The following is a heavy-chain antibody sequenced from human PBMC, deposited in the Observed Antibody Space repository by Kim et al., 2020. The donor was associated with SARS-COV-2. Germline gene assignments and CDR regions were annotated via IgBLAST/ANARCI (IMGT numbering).Heavy chain of an antibody. CDR1: GFTFSTYW. D-gene: IGHD2-15*01. CDR2: IKQDGSEK. Sequence: GGSLRLSCAASGFTFSTYWMSWVRQGPGKGQEWVANIKQDGSEKNYVDSVKGRFTISRDNARNSVYLEMNSLRAEDAAVYYCVRGGWYYEYRGQGTLVT. CDR3: VRGGWYYEY. J-gene: IGHJ4*02. V-gene: IGHV3-7*04.